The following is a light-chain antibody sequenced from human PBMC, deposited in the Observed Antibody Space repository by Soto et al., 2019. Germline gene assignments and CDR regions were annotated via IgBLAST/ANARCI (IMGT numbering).Light chain of an antibody. CDR2: LDSDGSH. CDR1: SGHSSYA. Sequence: QLVLTQSPSASAALGASVKLTCTLSSGHSSYAIAWHQQQPEKGPRYLMKLDSDGSHTQGDAIPDRFSGSSSGAERYLTISSLQSEDEADYYCQTWGTGIPVVFGGGTKLTVL. J-gene: IGLJ2*01. V-gene: IGLV4-69*01. CDR3: QTWGTGIPVV.